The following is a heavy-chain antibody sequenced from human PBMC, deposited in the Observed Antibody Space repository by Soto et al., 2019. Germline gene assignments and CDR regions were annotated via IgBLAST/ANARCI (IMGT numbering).Heavy chain of an antibody. J-gene: IGHJ4*02. CDR1: GGSIGSTNYY. D-gene: IGHD3-22*01. V-gene: IGHV4-39*07. Sequence: PSETLSLTCSLSGGSIGSTNYYWGWIRQPPGKGLEWIGSVYYSGSTYYNPSLHSRVVISIDTSKNQFSLKLSSVTAADTAVYYCARGGGYYDSIGYDGGHYLDYWGQGTRVTVAS. CDR3: ARGGGYYDSIGYDGGHYLDY. CDR2: VYYSGST.